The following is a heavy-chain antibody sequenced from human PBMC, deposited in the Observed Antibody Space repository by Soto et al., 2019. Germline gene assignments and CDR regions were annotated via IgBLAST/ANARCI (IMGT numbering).Heavy chain of an antibody. V-gene: IGHV2-26*01. CDR3: ALIKDCSRTDCYLASFDP. D-gene: IGHD2-2*01. CDR2: IFSNDDK. Sequence: QVTLKESGPVLVKPPETLTLTCTVSGLSLSNDRLGVSWIRQPPGKALEWLAHIFSNDDKSYSTSLKSRLTISKDTSRSQVVLTMTNIDPVDSATYYCALIKDCSRTDCYLASFDPWGQGTLVTVSS. CDR1: GLSLSNDRLG. J-gene: IGHJ5*02.